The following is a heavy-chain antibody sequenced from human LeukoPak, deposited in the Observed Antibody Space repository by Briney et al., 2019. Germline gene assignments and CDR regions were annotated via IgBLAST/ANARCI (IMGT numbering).Heavy chain of an antibody. CDR2: ISYDGSNK. D-gene: IGHD2-2*01. CDR1: GFTFSSYA. Sequence: PGRSLRLSCAASGFTFSSYAMHWVRQAPGKGLEWVAVISYDGSNKYYADSVKGRFTISRDNSKNTLYLQMNSLRAEDTAVYYCARGRKLYCSSTSCPAREYYFDYWGQGTLVTVSS. V-gene: IGHV3-30*01. J-gene: IGHJ4*02. CDR3: ARGRKLYCSSTSCPAREYYFDY.